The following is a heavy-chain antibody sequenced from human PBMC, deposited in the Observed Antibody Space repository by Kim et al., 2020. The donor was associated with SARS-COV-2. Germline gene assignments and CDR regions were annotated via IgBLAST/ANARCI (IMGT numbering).Heavy chain of an antibody. J-gene: IGHJ6*02. Sequence: GGSLRLSCAASGFTFDDYAMHWVRQAPGKGLEWVSLISGDGGSTYYADSVKGRFTISRDNSKNSLYLQMNSLRTEDTALYYCAKDKGGSSWDYGMDVWGQGTTVTVSS. CDR1: GFTFDDYA. CDR2: ISGDGGST. V-gene: IGHV3-43*02. CDR3: AKDKGGSSWDYGMDV. D-gene: IGHD6-13*01.